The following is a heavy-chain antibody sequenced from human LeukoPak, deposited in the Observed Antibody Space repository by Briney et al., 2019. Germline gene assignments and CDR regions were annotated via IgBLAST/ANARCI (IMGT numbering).Heavy chain of an antibody. Sequence: GGSLRLSCAASGFTFSSYWMSWVRQAPGKGLEWVANIKQDGSEKYYVDSVKGRFTISRDNAKNSLYLQMNSLRAEDTAVYYCARDRISFWIQLWLADWGQGTLVTVSS. CDR3: ARDRISFWIQLWLAD. CDR2: IKQDGSEK. D-gene: IGHD5-18*01. V-gene: IGHV3-7*01. CDR1: GFTFSSYW. J-gene: IGHJ4*02.